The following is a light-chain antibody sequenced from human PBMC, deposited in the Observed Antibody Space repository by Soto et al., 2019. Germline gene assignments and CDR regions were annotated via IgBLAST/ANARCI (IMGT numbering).Light chain of an antibody. CDR2: LEGSGSY. Sequence: QLVLTQSSSASASLGSSVKLTCTLSSGHSSYIIAWHQQQPGKAPRYLMKLEGSGSYNMGSGVPDRFSGSSSGADRYLTISNLQSEDEADYYCETWDSNGWVFGGGTKLTVL. CDR1: SGHSSYI. CDR3: ETWDSNGWV. V-gene: IGLV4-60*03. J-gene: IGLJ3*02.